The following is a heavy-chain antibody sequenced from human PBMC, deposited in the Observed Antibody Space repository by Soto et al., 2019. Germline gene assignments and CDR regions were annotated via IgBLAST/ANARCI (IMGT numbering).Heavy chain of an antibody. Sequence: GASVKVSCKASGYTFTSYGISWVRQAPGQGLEWMGWISAYNGNTNYAQKLQGRVTMTTDTSTSTAYMELRSLRSDDTAVYYCAGGLEDTARFTAFDSWGKGPLFTSPS. J-gene: IGHJ4*02. CDR2: ISAYNGNT. V-gene: IGHV1-18*01. D-gene: IGHD5-18*01. CDR3: AGGLEDTARFTAFDS. CDR1: GYTFTSYG.